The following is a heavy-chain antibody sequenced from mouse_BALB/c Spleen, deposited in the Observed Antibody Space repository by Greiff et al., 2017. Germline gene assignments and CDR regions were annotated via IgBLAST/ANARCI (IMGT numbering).Heavy chain of an antibody. D-gene: IGHD2-4*01. CDR2: ISDGGSYT. CDR3: ARGGDYDGFAY. CDR1: GFTFSDYY. J-gene: IGHJ3*01. Sequence: EVKVEESGGGLVKPGGSLKLSCAASGFTFSDYYMYWVRQTPEKRLEWVATISDGGSYTYYPDSVKGRFTISRDNAKNNLYLQMSSLKSEDTAMYYCARGGDYDGFAYWGQGTLVTVSA. V-gene: IGHV5-4*02.